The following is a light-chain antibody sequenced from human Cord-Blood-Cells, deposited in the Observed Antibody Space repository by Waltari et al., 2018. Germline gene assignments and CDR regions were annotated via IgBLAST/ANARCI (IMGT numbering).Light chain of an antibody. CDR2: AAS. J-gene: IGKJ4*01. V-gene: IGKV1-8*01. Sequence: AIRITQSLSSLSASTGDRVTITCRASQGISSYLAWYQQKPVKAPKLLIYAASTLQSWVPSRCSGSGCGTDFTLTISCLQSEDFATYYCQRYYSYPLTFGGGTKVEIK. CDR3: QRYYSYPLT. CDR1: QGISSY.